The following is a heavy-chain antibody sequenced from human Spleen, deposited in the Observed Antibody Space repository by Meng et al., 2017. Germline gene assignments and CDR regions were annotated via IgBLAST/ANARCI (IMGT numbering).Heavy chain of an antibody. J-gene: IGHJ4*02. CDR2: MNPNSGNT. CDR1: GYTFTSYD. Sequence: ASVKVSCKASGYTFTSYDINWVRQATGQGLEWMGWMNPNSGNTGYAQKFQGRVTMTRNTSISTAYMELSSLRSEDTAVYYCARAPPIKYSGYDLGSFFDYWGQGTLVTVSS. V-gene: IGHV1-8*01. D-gene: IGHD5-12*01. CDR3: ARAPPIKYSGYDLGSFFDY.